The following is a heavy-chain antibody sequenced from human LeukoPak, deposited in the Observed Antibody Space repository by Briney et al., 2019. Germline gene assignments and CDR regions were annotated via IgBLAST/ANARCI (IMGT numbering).Heavy chain of an antibody. Sequence: GAALQISCKGSGSIFTHNWIGWVRQLPGKGLKWMGNIYPGDSDTRYSPSFEGQVTISVDKSISTAYLQWSSLKASDTAMYYCARQTRDGSGSRGYSFDFWGQGTLVTVSS. D-gene: IGHD3-10*01. CDR3: ARQTRDGSGSRGYSFDF. J-gene: IGHJ4*02. CDR1: GSIFTHNW. CDR2: IYPGDSDT. V-gene: IGHV5-51*01.